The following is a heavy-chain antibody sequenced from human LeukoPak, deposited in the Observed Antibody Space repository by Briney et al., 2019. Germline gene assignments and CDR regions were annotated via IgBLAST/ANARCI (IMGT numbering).Heavy chain of an antibody. Sequence: PSETLSLACTVSGGSISSSTYYWGCSRQPPGKGLEWIGSIYYSGSTYYNPSLKSRVTISVDTSKNQFSLKLSSVTAADTAVYYCATARGYSYGYGVHWGQGTLVTVSS. D-gene: IGHD5-18*01. CDR2: IYYSGST. J-gene: IGHJ4*02. V-gene: IGHV4-39*01. CDR3: ATARGYSYGYGVH. CDR1: GGSISSSTYY.